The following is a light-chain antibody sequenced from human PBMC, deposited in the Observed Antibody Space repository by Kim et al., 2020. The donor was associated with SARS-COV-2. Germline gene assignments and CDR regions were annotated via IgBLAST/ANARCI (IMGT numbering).Light chain of an antibody. CDR3: HMDAYSSYT. CDR2: GTS. Sequence: IVDTQDSATLSVSPGQRATLSCRASKSINNNYLAWHQQKPGQAPRHLIYGTSYRATGIPDRFSGSGSGTDFTLSISRLEPEDFAVYYCHMDAYSSYTFGQGTKL. V-gene: IGKV3-20*01. CDR1: KSINNNY. J-gene: IGKJ2*01.